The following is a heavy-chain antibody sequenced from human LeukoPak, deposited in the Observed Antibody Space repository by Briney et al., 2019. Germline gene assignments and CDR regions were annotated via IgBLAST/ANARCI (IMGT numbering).Heavy chain of an antibody. V-gene: IGHV3-33*06. Sequence: GGSLRLSCAASGFTFSSYGMHWVRQAPGKGRGWGAVIWFDVSNKYYADSVKGRFTISRDNSKNTLYLQMNSLRAEDTAVYYCAKDRDSSGYFHFDYWGQGTLVTVSS. CDR3: AKDRDSSGYFHFDY. J-gene: IGHJ4*02. CDR1: GFTFSSYG. CDR2: IWFDVSNK. D-gene: IGHD3-22*01.